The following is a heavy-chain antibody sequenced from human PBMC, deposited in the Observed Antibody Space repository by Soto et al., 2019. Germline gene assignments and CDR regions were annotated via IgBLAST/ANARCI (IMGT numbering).Heavy chain of an antibody. CDR2: ISAYNGNT. J-gene: IGHJ3*02. Sequence: ASVKVSCKASGYTFTSYGISWVRQAPGQGLEWMGWISAYNGNTNYAQKLQGRGTMTTDTSTCTAYMELRSLRSDDTAVYYCARWGYYDFWSGSPAPGDAFDIWGQGTMVTVSS. D-gene: IGHD3-3*01. CDR3: ARWGYYDFWSGSPAPGDAFDI. CDR1: GYTFTSYG. V-gene: IGHV1-18*01.